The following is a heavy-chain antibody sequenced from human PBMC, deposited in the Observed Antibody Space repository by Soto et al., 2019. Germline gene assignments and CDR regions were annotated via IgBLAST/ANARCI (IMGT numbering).Heavy chain of an antibody. J-gene: IGHJ4*02. V-gene: IGHV3-33*01. CDR3: AREGSSSWYDY. D-gene: IGHD6-13*01. CDR1: GFTLRSYG. Sequence: GGSLRLSCAASGFTLRSYGMHWVRQAPGKGLEWVAVIWYDGSNKYYADSVKGRFTISRDNSKNTLYLQMNSLRAEDTAVYYCAREGSSSWYDYWGQGTLVTVSS. CDR2: IWYDGSNK.